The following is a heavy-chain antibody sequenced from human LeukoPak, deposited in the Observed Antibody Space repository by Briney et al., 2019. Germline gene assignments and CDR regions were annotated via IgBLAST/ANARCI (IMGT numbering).Heavy chain of an antibody. CDR2: ISSSGSTI. CDR1: GFTFSSYS. CDR3: ARAKRNGFDI. V-gene: IGHV3-48*01. J-gene: IGHJ3*02. Sequence: GGSLRLSCAASGFTFSSYSMNWVRQAPGKGLEWVSSISSSGSTIYYADSVKGRFTISRDNAKNSLYLQMNSLRAEDTAVYYCARAKRNGFDIWGQGTMVTVSS.